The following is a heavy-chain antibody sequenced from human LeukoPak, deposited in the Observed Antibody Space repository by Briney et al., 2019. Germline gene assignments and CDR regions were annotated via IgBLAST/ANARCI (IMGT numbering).Heavy chain of an antibody. Sequence: SETLSLTCTVTGVSIRSSSFYWGWIRRPPGKGLEWIMSVYYSGSSYSNPSLKSRVTISIDTSKNQFSLNLSYVTAADAAVYYCARLRIYCSGGSCSYHFDYWGQGTLVTVSS. CDR2: VYYSGSS. J-gene: IGHJ4*02. V-gene: IGHV4-39*01. D-gene: IGHD2-15*01. CDR3: ARLRIYCSGGSCSYHFDY. CDR1: GVSIRSSSFY.